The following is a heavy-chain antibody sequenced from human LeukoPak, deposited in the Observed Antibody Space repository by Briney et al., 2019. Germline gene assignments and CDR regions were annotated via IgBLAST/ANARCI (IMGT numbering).Heavy chain of an antibody. V-gene: IGHV1-18*01. CDR3: ARDPSNSSGYHAHFDS. J-gene: IGHJ4*02. CDR2: ISAYNGDT. Sequence: GASVKVSCKASGCTFTNHGISWVRQAPGQGLEWMGWISAYNGDTMYAQNLQGRVTMTTDTSTTTAYMELRSLRSDDTAMYYCARDPSNSSGYHAHFDSWGQGTLVTVSS. CDR1: GCTFTNHG. D-gene: IGHD3-22*01.